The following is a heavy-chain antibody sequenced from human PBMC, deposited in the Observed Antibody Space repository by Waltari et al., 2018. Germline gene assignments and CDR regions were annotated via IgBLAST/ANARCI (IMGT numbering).Heavy chain of an antibody. V-gene: IGHV1-8*01. D-gene: IGHD1-1*01. CDR3: ARDWLLRAPYWNDDGAGG. J-gene: IGHJ4*02. CDR2: MNPNSGNT. Sequence: QVQLVQSGAEVKKPGASVKVSCKASGYTFTSYDINWVRQATGQGLEWMGWMNPNSGNTGYAQKFQGRVTMTRNTSISTAYMELSSLRSEDTAVYYCARDWLLRAPYWNDDGAGGWGQGTLVTVSS. CDR1: GYTFTSYD.